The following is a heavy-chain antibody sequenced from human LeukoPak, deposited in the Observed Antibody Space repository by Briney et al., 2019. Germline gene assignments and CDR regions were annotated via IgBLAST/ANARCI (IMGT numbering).Heavy chain of an antibody. J-gene: IGHJ1*01. V-gene: IGHV4-38-2*02. CDR1: GFSISMGYY. CDR3: AREMERPITN. D-gene: IGHD1-1*01. CDR2: IHPSGTT. Sequence: SETLSLTCAVSGFSISMGYYWVWIRQPAGQGLEWIGSIHPSGTTFYNSSLNSRVAMSIDAPKNQFSLRLSLVTAADTAVYFCAREMERPITNWGQGTLVTVSS.